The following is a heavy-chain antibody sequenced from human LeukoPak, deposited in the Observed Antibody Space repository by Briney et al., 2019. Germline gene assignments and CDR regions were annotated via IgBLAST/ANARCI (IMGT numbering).Heavy chain of an antibody. CDR1: GYSIRSGYY. J-gene: IGHJ4*02. V-gene: IGHV4-38-2*02. CDR3: ARDQWRWNSGSYYKDY. D-gene: IGHD1-26*01. CDR2: VYHTGST. Sequence: SETLSLTCAVSGYSIRSGYYWGWIRQPPGKGLEWIGSVYHTGSTYYNPSLQSRVTISVDTSKNQFSLKLSSVTAADTAVYYCARDQWRWNSGSYYKDYWGQGTLVTVSS.